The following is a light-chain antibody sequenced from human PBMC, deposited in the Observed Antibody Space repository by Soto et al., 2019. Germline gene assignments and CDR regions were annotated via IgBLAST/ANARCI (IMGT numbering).Light chain of an antibody. CDR3: QQYDKWRT. J-gene: IGKJ1*01. CDR2: GAS. CDR1: QSVSSN. V-gene: IGKV3-15*01. Sequence: EIVMTQSPATLSVSPGERATLSCRASQSVSSNLAWYQQKPGQAPRLLIYGASTRATDIPARISGSGSGTEFTLTITSLQSEDFAVYYCQQYDKWRTFGHGTKVDIK.